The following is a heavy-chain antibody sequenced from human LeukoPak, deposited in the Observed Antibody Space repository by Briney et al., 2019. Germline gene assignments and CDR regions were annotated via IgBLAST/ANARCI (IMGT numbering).Heavy chain of an antibody. CDR2: IYYSGDT. V-gene: IGHV4-59*12. J-gene: IGHJ4*02. D-gene: IGHD6-19*01. Sequence: SETLSLTCTVSGDSISPYYWGWIRQPPGKGLEWIGYIYYSGDTTYNPSLKSRVTMSVDTSKNQFSLKLSSVTAADTAVYYCAKGLYSRGGALGYWGQGTLVPVSS. CDR3: AKGLYSRGGALGY. CDR1: GDSISPYY.